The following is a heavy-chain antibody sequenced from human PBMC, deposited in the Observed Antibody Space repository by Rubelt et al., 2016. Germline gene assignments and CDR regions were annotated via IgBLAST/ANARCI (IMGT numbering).Heavy chain of an antibody. J-gene: IGHJ4*02. CDR1: GFTFSDYY. CDR2: ISSSSCYT. V-gene: IGHV3-11*06. Sequence: GGVVQPGRSLRLSCAASGFTFSDYYMSWIRQAPGKGLEWVSYISSSSCYTNYADSVKGRFTISRDNAKNSLYLQMNSLRAEDTAVYYCAKDAYSSGWSYFDYWGQGTLVTVSS. CDR3: AKDAYSSGWSYFDY. D-gene: IGHD6-19*01.